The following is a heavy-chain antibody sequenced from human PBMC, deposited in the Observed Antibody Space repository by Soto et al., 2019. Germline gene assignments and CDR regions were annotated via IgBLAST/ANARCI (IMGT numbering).Heavy chain of an antibody. CDR1: GFTFSSYA. Sequence: GGSLRLSCAASGFTFSSYAMSWVRQAPGKGLEWVSYISSSSSYTNYADSVKGRFTISRDNAKNSLYLQMSSLRAEDTAVYYCASGGSVENYWGQGTLVTVSS. J-gene: IGHJ4*02. V-gene: IGHV3-21*01. CDR3: ASGGSVENY. D-gene: IGHD2-15*01. CDR2: ISSSSSYT.